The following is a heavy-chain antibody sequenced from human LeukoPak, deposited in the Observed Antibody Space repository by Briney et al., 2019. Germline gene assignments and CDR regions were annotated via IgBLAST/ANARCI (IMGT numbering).Heavy chain of an antibody. V-gene: IGHV1-8*02. Sequence: ASVKVSCKASGGTFSSYDINWVRQATGQGLEWMGWMNPNSGNTGYAQKFQGRVTMTRNTSISTAYMELSSLRSEDTAVYYCARGGRIVAPLLGSWGQGTLVTVSS. D-gene: IGHD2-15*01. J-gene: IGHJ5*02. CDR1: GGTFSSYD. CDR2: MNPNSGNT. CDR3: ARGGRIVAPLLGS.